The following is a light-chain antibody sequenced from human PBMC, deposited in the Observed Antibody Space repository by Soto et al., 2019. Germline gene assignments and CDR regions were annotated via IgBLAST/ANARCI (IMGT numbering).Light chain of an antibody. V-gene: IGKV3-20*01. CDR2: GAS. J-gene: IGKJ1*01. CDR1: QSVSSSY. CDR3: HHYGSSTGT. Sequence: EIVLTQSPGTLSLSPGERATLSCRASQSVSSSYLAWYQQKPGQAPRLLIYGASSRATGVPDRFSGSGSGTDFTLTISRLEPEDFAVYYCHHYGSSTGTFGQGTKVEI.